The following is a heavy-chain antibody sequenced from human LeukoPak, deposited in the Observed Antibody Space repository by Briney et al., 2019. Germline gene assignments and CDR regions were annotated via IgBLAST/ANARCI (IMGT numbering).Heavy chain of an antibody. J-gene: IGHJ4*02. CDR1: GYSISSGYY. V-gene: IGHV4-38-2*02. Sequence: PSETLSLTCTVSGYSISSGYYWGWIRQPPGKGLEWIGSINHNGSTYYNPSLKSRVTISVDTSKNQFSLKLSSVTAADTAVYYCARRKGQQLDLDYWGQGTLVTVSS. CDR3: ARRKGQQLDLDY. D-gene: IGHD6-13*01. CDR2: INHNGST.